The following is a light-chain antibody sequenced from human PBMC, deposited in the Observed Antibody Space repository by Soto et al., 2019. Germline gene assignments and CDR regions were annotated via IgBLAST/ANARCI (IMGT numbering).Light chain of an antibody. V-gene: IGKV1-5*03. CDR3: QQYNSYPYT. J-gene: IGKJ2*01. CDR2: KAS. Sequence: DIQMTQSPSTLSASVGDRVTITCLASQSISSWLAWYQQKPGKAPKLLIYKASSLESGVPSRFSGSGSGTEFPLTISSLQPDDFATFYCQQYNSYPYTFGQGTKLEIK. CDR1: QSISSW.